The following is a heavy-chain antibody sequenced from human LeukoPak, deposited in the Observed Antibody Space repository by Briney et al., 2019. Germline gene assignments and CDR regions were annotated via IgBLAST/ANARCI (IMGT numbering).Heavy chain of an antibody. D-gene: IGHD3-10*01. V-gene: IGHV4-31*03. Sequence: SETLSLTCTVSGGSISSGDYYWSWIRQHPGKGLEWIGYIHYSGSTYYNPSLKSRVTISLDTSKNQFSLKLSSVTAADTAVYYCARDQEDSGTDYWGQGTLVTVSS. J-gene: IGHJ4*02. CDR2: IHYSGST. CDR1: GGSISSGDYY. CDR3: ARDQEDSGTDY.